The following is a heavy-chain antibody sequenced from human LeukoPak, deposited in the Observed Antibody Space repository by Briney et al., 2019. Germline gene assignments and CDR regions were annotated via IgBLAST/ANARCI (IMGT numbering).Heavy chain of an antibody. CDR3: ARGGGSYSYHAFDI. Sequence: GGSLRLSCAASGFTFSSYAMHWVRQAPGKGLEWVAVISYDGSNKYYADSVKGRFTISRDNSKNTLYLQMNSLRAEDTAVYYCARGGGSYSYHAFDIWGQATMVTVSS. V-gene: IGHV3-30*01. CDR2: ISYDGSNK. CDR1: GFTFSSYA. J-gene: IGHJ3*02. D-gene: IGHD1-26*01.